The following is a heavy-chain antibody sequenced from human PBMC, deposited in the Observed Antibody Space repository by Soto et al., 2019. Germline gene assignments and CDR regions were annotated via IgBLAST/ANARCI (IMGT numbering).Heavy chain of an antibody. Sequence: TLSLTCTVSGGSISSGGYYWSWIRQHPGKGLEWIGYIYYSGSTYYNPSLKSRVTISVDTSKNQFSLKLSSVTAADTAVYYCARTLGYCSSTSCHPSWFDPWGQGTLVTVSS. CDR3: ARTLGYCSSTSCHPSWFDP. D-gene: IGHD2-2*01. J-gene: IGHJ5*02. V-gene: IGHV4-31*03. CDR1: GGSISSGGYY. CDR2: IYYSGST.